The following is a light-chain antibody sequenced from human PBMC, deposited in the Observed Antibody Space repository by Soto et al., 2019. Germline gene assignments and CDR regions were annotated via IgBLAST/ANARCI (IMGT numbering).Light chain of an antibody. Sequence: QSALTQPASVSGSPGQSITISCTGTSSDLGGYDYVSWYQQHPGKAPKLMIYEVTTRPSGVSSRFSGSKSGNTASLTISGLQAEDDADYYCSSYTSTSTLYVFGTGTKLTVL. V-gene: IGLV2-14*01. J-gene: IGLJ1*01. CDR1: SSDLGGYDY. CDR3: SSYTSTSTLYV. CDR2: EVT.